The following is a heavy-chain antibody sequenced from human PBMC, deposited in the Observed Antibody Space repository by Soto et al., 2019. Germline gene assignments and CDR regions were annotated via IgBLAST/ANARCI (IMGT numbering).Heavy chain of an antibody. V-gene: IGHV4-39*01. CDR3: ARHSASGRESRKIWSGYPFDY. J-gene: IGHJ4*02. D-gene: IGHD3-3*01. Sequence: SETLSLTCTVSGGSISSSSYYWGWIRQPPGKGLEWIGSIYYSGSTYYNPSLKSRVTISVDTSKNQFSLKLSSVTAADTAVYYCARHSASGRESRKIWSGYPFDYWGQGTLVTVSS. CDR2: IYYSGST. CDR1: GGSISSSSYY.